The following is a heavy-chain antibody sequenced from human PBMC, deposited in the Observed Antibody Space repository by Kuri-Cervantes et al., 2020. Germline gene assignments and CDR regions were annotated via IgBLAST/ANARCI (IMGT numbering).Heavy chain of an antibody. J-gene: IGHJ6*03. V-gene: IGHV4-34*01. Sequence: SETLSLTCAVYGGSFSGYYWSWIRQPPGKGLEWIGEINHSGSTNYNPSLKSRVTISVDTSKNQFSLKLSSVTAADTAVYSCARGRSSSRHHYCYYMDVWGKGTTVTVSS. CDR2: INHSGST. CDR3: ARGRSSSRHHYCYYMDV. CDR1: GGSFSGYY. D-gene: IGHD6-13*01.